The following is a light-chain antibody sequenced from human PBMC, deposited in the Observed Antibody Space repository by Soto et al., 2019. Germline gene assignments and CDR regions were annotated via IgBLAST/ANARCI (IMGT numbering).Light chain of an antibody. CDR1: LSVFSRSNNRNY. CDR3: QQCYSAPLT. J-gene: IGKJ1*01. Sequence: DIVMTQSPDSLAVSLGERATINCRSSLSVFSRSNNRNYLAWYRQKPGQPPQLLIYWASTRESGVPDRFSGSGSGTDFTLTITSLQAEDEAVYYCQQCYSAPLTFGQGTKVDIK. CDR2: WAS. V-gene: IGKV4-1*01.